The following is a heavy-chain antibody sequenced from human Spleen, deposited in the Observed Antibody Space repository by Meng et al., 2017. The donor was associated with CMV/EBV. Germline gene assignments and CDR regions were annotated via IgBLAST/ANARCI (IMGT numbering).Heavy chain of an antibody. Sequence: ATVKVSCKTSGYIFTDHFLHWVRRAPGQGLEWLGWINPKIGITNYAPKFQGRVTVTSDTSVTTAYMELNRLRFGNTAVYFCVKETGRRPFYDGSGYSDSWGQGTLVTVSS. CDR3: VKETGRRPFYDGSGYSDS. D-gene: IGHD3-22*01. J-gene: IGHJ4*02. V-gene: IGHV1-2*02. CDR2: INPKIGIT. CDR1: GYIFTDHF.